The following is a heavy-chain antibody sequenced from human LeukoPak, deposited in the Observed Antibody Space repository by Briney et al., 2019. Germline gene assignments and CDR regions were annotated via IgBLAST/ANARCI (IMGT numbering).Heavy chain of an antibody. CDR3: ARDDSSTGYNLDY. D-gene: IGHD3-9*01. V-gene: IGHV3-30*02. CDR1: GFSLSSSG. Sequence: GGSLRLSCAASGFSLSSSGMHWVRQAPGKGLEWVAFIRHDGSDKYYADSVKGRFTISRDNSKNTLYLQMSSLRAEDTAVYYCARDDSSTGYNLDYWGQGTLVTVSS. J-gene: IGHJ4*02. CDR2: IRHDGSDK.